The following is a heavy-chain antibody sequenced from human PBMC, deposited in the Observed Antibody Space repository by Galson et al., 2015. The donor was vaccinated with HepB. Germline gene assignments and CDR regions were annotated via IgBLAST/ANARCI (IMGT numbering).Heavy chain of an antibody. CDR1: GFTFSSYV. V-gene: IGHV1-2*04. CDR3: AREPEATVSDYGDYYYYYGMDV. CDR2: INPNSGGT. J-gene: IGHJ6*02. Sequence: SCAASGFTFSSYVMHWVRQAPGQGLEWMGWINPNSGGTNYAQKFQGWVTMTRDTSISTAYMELSRLRSDDTAVYYCAREPEATVSDYGDYYYYYGMDVWGQGTTVTVSS. D-gene: IGHD4-17*01.